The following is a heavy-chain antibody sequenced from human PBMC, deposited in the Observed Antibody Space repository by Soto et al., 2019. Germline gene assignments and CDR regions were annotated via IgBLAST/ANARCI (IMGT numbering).Heavy chain of an antibody. CDR2: IWYDGTNK. J-gene: IGHJ4*02. CDR1: GFTFSSYG. Sequence: GSLRLSCAVSGFTFSSYGMQWVRQAPGKGLEWVAIIWYDGTNKYYADSVKGRFTISRDNSKSTLDLQMNSLRAEDTAIYYCARAFLRGSAATIDYWGQGSLVTVSS. V-gene: IGHV3-33*01. D-gene: IGHD3-10*01. CDR3: ARAFLRGSAATIDY.